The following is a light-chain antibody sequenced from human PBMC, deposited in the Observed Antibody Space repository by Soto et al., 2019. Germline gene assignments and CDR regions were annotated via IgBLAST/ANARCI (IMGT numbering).Light chain of an antibody. J-gene: IGLJ2*01. CDR3: SSYTSVSTLV. CDR1: SSDVGGYNY. CDR2: DVS. V-gene: IGLV2-14*03. Sequence: QSALTQPASVSGSPGQSITISCTGTSSDVGGYNYGSWYQHHPGKAPKLTIYDVSNRPSGVSNRFSGSKSGDTASLTISGLQAEDEADYYCSSYTSVSTLVFGGGTKLTVL.